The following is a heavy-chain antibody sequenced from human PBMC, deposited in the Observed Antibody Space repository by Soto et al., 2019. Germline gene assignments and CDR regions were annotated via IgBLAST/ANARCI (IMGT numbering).Heavy chain of an antibody. CDR2: IWFDGSDA. J-gene: IGHJ6*02. CDR1: GFAFSGYG. D-gene: IGHD2-15*01. Sequence: GGSLRLSCAASGFAFSGYGMHWVRQAPGKGLEWVAFIWFDGSDALYSDSVKGRFSITRDNSKNTLFLQLNSLRGDDTAVYDCSREGYCSGGGCSGGMDVWGQGTTVTVAS. CDR3: SREGYCSGGGCSGGMDV. V-gene: IGHV3-33*01.